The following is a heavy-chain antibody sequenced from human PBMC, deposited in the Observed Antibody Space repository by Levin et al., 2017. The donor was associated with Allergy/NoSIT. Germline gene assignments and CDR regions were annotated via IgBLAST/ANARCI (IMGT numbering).Heavy chain of an antibody. Sequence: GGSLRLSCKGSGYSFTSYWIGWVRQMPGKGLEWMGIIYPGDSDTRYSPSFQGQVTISADKSISTAYLQWSSLKASDTAMYYCARLPSEWVVPAAPFHDAFDSWGQGTMVTVSS. J-gene: IGHJ3*02. CDR1: GYSFTSYW. CDR3: ARLPSEWVVPAAPFHDAFDS. D-gene: IGHD2-2*01. CDR2: IYPGDSDT. V-gene: IGHV5-51*01.